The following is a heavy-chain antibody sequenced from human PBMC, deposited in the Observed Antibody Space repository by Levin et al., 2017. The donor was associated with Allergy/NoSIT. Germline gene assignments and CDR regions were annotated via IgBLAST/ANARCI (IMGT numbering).Heavy chain of an antibody. D-gene: IGHD3-10*01. J-gene: IGHJ3*02. Sequence: PGGSLRLSCAASGFTFSSYGMHWVRQAPGKGLEWVAVIWYDGSNKYYADSVKGRFTISRDNSKNTLYLQMNSLRAEDTAVYYCARGALEWFGELGTMDHAFDIWGQGTMVTVSS. CDR2: IWYDGSNK. CDR3: ARGALEWFGELGTMDHAFDI. V-gene: IGHV3-33*01. CDR1: GFTFSSYG.